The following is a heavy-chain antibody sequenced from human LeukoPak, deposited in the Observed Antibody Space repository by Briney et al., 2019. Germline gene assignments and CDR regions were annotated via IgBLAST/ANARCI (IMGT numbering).Heavy chain of an antibody. D-gene: IGHD3-10*01. CDR3: VRDTAMYYYTLGSFFL. V-gene: IGHV3-33*01. Sequence: PGRSLRLSCEASGFTFSNYGMHWVRQAPGKGPEWVAVIWYDGSNKYSADSVKGRFTISRDNSKNTVYLQMNSLRAEDTAVYYCVRDTAMYYYTLGSFFLWGQGTLVTVSS. CDR1: GFTFSNYG. CDR2: IWYDGSNK. J-gene: IGHJ4*02.